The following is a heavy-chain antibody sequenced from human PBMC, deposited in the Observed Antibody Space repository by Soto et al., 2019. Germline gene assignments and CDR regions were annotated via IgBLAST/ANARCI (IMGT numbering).Heavy chain of an antibody. Sequence: PGGSKRLSRGAAGFTCDDYARHWVRQAPGKGLEWVSGISWNSGSIGYADSVKGRFTISRDNAKNSLYLQMNSLRAEDTALYYCAKDIRSGYDYWAFDIWGQGTMVTVSS. J-gene: IGHJ3*02. V-gene: IGHV3-9*01. D-gene: IGHD5-12*01. CDR3: AKDIRSGYDYWAFDI. CDR1: GFTCDDYA. CDR2: ISWNSGSI.